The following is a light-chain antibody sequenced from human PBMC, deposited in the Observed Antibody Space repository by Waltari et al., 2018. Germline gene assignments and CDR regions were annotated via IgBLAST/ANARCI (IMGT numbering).Light chain of an antibody. CDR3: QQYYSAPYT. CDR2: WAS. J-gene: IGKJ2*01. Sequence: DIVMTQSPDSLAVSLGERATINCKSSQNVLYSSNNKNYLAWYQQKPGQPPKLLIYWASTRESGVPDRFSGSGSGTDFTLTISSLQAEDVAVYYCQQYYSAPYTFGQGTKLDIK. V-gene: IGKV4-1*01. CDR1: QNVLYSSNNKNY.